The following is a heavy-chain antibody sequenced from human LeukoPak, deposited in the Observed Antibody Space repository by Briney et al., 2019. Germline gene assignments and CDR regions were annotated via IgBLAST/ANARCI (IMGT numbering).Heavy chain of an antibody. J-gene: IGHJ5*02. CDR1: RFTFSSYA. CDR2: VSATGGST. D-gene: IGHD4-17*01. V-gene: IGHV3-23*01. CDR3: AKVDMTSVLSFDP. Sequence: TGGSLRLSCAASRFTFSSYAMSWVRQAAGKGLTWVSVVSATGGSTYYAVSVRGRFTISRDNSKNTLFLQMNNLRAEDTAVYYCAKVDMTSVLSFDPWGQGTLVTVSS.